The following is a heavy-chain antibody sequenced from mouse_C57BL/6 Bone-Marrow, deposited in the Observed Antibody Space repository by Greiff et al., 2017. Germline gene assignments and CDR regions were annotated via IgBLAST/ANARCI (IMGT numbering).Heavy chain of an antibody. D-gene: IGHD1-1*01. CDR2: IDPSDSYT. V-gene: IGHV1-50*01. CDR3: ARRLRGSSYFYYFDY. J-gene: IGHJ2*01. Sequence: QVQLQQPGAELVKPGASVKLSCKASGYTFTSYWMQWVKQRPGQGLEWIGEIDPSDSYTNYNQKFKGKATLTVDTSSSTAYMQLSSLTSEDSAVYYCARRLRGSSYFYYFDYWGQGTTRTVSS. CDR1: GYTFTSYW.